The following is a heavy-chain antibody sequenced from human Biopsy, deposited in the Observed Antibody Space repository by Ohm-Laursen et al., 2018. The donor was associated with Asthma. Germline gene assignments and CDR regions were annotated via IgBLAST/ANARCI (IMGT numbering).Heavy chain of an antibody. Sequence: SETLSLTCTVSGGSMSSSSYYWGWIRQPPGKGLEWMGSISYTGSAYHNPSLKIRVTISENTSKNHLPLKLSSVTAADTAVYYCARHWDWGSFFDYWGQGTPVTVSS. V-gene: IGHV4-39*01. CDR2: ISYTGSA. CDR3: ARHWDWGSFFDY. J-gene: IGHJ4*02. CDR1: GGSMSSSSYY. D-gene: IGHD7-27*01.